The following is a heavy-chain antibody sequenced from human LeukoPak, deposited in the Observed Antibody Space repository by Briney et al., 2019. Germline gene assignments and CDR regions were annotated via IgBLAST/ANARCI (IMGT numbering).Heavy chain of an antibody. CDR2: IKEDGSEK. V-gene: IGHV3-7*03. J-gene: IGHJ4*02. D-gene: IGHD2-2*01. CDR1: GFIFSSYW. Sequence: PGGSLRLSCAASGFIFSSYWMAWVRQAPGKGLEWVANIKEDGSEKNYVDSVKGRFTISRDNAKNSLYLQMNSLRAEDTALYYCAKDRCSTSCYQDYWGQGTLVTVSS. CDR3: AKDRCSTSCYQDY.